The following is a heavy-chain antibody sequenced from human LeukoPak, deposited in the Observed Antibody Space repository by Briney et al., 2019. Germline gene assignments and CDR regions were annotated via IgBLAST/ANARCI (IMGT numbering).Heavy chain of an antibody. V-gene: IGHV3-11*01. CDR1: GFTFSDYY. J-gene: IGHJ4*02. D-gene: IGHD1-26*01. CDR3: ARDPRAGWSYFNLYYFDY. CDR2: ISSSGSTI. Sequence: GGSLRLSCAASGFTFSDYYMSWIRQAPGKGLGWVSYISSSGSTIYYADSVKGRFTISRDNAKNSLYLQMNSLRAEDTAVYYCARDPRAGWSYFNLYYFDYWGQGTLVTVSS.